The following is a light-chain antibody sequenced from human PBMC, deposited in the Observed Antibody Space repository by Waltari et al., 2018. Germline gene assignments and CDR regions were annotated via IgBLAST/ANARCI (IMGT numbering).Light chain of an antibody. J-gene: IGKJ3*01. V-gene: IGKV1-9*01. CDR3: QQLNSYPLT. CDR1: QGISSS. Sequence: DIQLTQSPSFLSASVGDKVTITCRASQGISSSLAWYQQKPGKAPELLIYAESTLQSGVPSRFSGSGSGTEFTLTISSLQPEDFATYYCQQLNSYPLTFGPGTKVDVK. CDR2: AES.